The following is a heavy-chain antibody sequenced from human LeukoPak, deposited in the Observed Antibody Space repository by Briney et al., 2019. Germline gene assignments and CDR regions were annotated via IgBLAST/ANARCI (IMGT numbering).Heavy chain of an antibody. J-gene: IGHJ4*02. CDR1: GFTFSSYV. D-gene: IGHD4-17*01. Sequence: PGGSLRLSCAASGFTFSSYVMGWVRQAPGKGLERVAVITSGDSTFYADAVKGRLTVSRDNPRNTLYLQMSSLRAEDTAVYYCAKRYGDSDLKYYFDYWGPGTLVTVSS. V-gene: IGHV3-23*01. CDR2: ITSGDST. CDR3: AKRYGDSDLKYYFDY.